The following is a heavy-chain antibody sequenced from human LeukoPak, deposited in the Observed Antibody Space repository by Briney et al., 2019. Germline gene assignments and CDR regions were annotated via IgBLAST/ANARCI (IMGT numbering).Heavy chain of an antibody. D-gene: IGHD7-27*01. CDR1: GFTFSAYA. CDR2: IGPSGDST. V-gene: IGHV3-23*01. Sequence: PGGSLRLSCATSGFTFSAYAMNWVRQAPGKGLECVSTIGPSGDSTFYADSVKGRFTVSRDNSKNTLYLQMNSLRPEDTGRYYCARDPNWGSGYWGQGTLVTVSS. J-gene: IGHJ4*02. CDR3: ARDPNWGSGY.